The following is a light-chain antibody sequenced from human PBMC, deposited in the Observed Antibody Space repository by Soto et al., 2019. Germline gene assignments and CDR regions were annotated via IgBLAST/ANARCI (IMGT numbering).Light chain of an antibody. CDR3: QQYSSSPLT. CDR1: QSVSSD. J-gene: IGKJ4*01. V-gene: IGKV3D-15*02. CDR2: GAS. Sequence: EIVMTQSPATLSVSPGERATLSCRASQSVSSDLAWYHQKPGQAPRLLIYGASTRATGIPARFSGSGSGTDFTLTISRLEPEDFAVYYCQQYSSSPLTFGGGTKVDIK.